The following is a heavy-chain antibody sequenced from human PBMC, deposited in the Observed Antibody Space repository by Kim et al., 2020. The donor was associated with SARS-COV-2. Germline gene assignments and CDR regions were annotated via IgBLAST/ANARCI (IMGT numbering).Heavy chain of an antibody. Sequence: SETLSLTCAVYGGSFSGYYWSWIRQPPGKGLEWIGEINHSGSTNYNPSLKSRVTISVDTSKNQFSLKLSSVTAADTAVYYCAREEGVYDFWSGYYRDYYYYMDVWGKGTTVTVSS. CDR1: GGSFSGYY. J-gene: IGHJ6*03. CDR3: AREEGVYDFWSGYYRDYYYYMDV. V-gene: IGHV4-34*01. CDR2: INHSGST. D-gene: IGHD3-3*01.